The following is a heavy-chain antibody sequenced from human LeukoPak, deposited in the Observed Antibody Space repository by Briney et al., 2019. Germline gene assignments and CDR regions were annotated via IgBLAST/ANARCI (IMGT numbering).Heavy chain of an antibody. CDR2: INLDGSER. J-gene: IGHJ4*02. D-gene: IGHD6-13*01. Sequence: GGSLRLSCEVSGLTFSNVWMHWVRQAPGQGLEWVANINLDGSERFYVDFVKGRFTISRDNADNSMYLQMNSLRAEDTAVYYCGRVIAGAIDYWGQGTLVTVSS. CDR3: GRVIAGAIDY. V-gene: IGHV3-7*01. CDR1: GLTFSNVW.